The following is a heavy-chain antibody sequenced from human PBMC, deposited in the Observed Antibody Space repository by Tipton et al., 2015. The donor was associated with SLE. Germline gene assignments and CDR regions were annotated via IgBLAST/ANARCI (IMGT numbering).Heavy chain of an antibody. V-gene: IGHV4-39*01. Sequence: TLSLTCTVSGGSISSSSYYWGWIRQPPGKGLEWIGSIYYSGSTYYKPSLKSRVTISVDTSKNRFSLKLSSVTAADTAVYYCARGGGYCSSTSCIGADFDYWGQGTLVTVSS. CDR2: IYYSGST. CDR3: ARGGGYCSSTSCIGADFDY. J-gene: IGHJ4*02. CDR1: GGSISSSSYY. D-gene: IGHD2-2*01.